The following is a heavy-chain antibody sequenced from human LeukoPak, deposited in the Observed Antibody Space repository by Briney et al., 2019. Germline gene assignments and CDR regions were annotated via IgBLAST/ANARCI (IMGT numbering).Heavy chain of an antibody. V-gene: IGHV1-69*13. J-gene: IGHJ6*02. CDR1: GGTFSSYG. D-gene: IGHD4-17*01. CDR3: ARILMATVTTLSTKYGMDV. CDR2: IIPIFGTA. Sequence: SVEVSCKASGGTFSSYGISWVRQAPGQGLEWMGGIIPIFGTANYAQKFQGRVTITADESTSTAYMELSSLRSEDTAVYYCARILMATVTTLSTKYGMDVWGQGTTVTVSS.